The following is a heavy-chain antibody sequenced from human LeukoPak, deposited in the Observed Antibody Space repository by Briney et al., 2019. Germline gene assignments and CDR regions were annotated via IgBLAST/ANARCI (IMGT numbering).Heavy chain of an antibody. CDR1: GFTFSSYA. D-gene: IGHD3-22*01. J-gene: IGHJ4*02. Sequence: LPGGSLRLSCAASGFTFSSYAMSCVRQAPGKGLEWVSAISGSGGSTSYADSVKGRFTISRDNPKNTLYLQMNSLRAEDTAVYYCAKDGYYTRNDYWGQGTLVTVSS. CDR2: ISGSGGST. CDR3: AKDGYYTRNDY. V-gene: IGHV3-23*01.